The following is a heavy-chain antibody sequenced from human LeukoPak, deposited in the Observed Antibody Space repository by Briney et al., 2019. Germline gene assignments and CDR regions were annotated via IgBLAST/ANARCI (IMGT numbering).Heavy chain of an antibody. CDR2: ISGYNGNT. Sequence: GASVKVSCKASGYTFTTYNINWVRQAPGQGLEWMGWISGYNGNTNYAQKLQGRVTMTTDTSTSTAYMELRSLKSDDTAVYYCASLKNYYDSSGYSVTDAFDIWGQGTMVTVSS. J-gene: IGHJ3*02. V-gene: IGHV1-18*01. D-gene: IGHD3-22*01. CDR1: GYTFTTYN. CDR3: ASLKNYYDSSGYSVTDAFDI.